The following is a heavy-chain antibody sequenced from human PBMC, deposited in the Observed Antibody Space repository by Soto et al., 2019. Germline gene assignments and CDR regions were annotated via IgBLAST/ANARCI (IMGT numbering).Heavy chain of an antibody. Sequence: QITLKESGPTLVKPTQTLTLTCTFSGLSLSTTGVGVGWIRQPPGKALEWLALIYWDDDKRYSPSLKSRLTITKEPSKNQVVLTMTNMDPVDTATYYCVQSRCGGDCLQSYSSHSYYGLDVWDQGTTVTVSS. J-gene: IGHJ6*02. CDR1: GLSLSTTGVG. CDR3: VQSRCGGDCLQSYSSHSYYGLDV. CDR2: IYWDDDK. D-gene: IGHD2-21*02. V-gene: IGHV2-5*02.